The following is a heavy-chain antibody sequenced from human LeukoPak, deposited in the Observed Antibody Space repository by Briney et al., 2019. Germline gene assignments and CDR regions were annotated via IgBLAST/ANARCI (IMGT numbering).Heavy chain of an antibody. CDR2: IYYSGST. CDR1: GGSISSYY. D-gene: IGHD1-26*01. V-gene: IGHV4-59*01. Sequence: PSETLSLTCTVSGGSISSYYWSWIRQPPGKGLEWIGYIYYSGSTNYNPSLKSRVTISVDTSKNQFSLRLSSVTAADTAVFYCARGSWRDPPLPPIAYWGQGTLVTVSS. CDR3: ARGSWRDPPLPPIAY. J-gene: IGHJ4*02.